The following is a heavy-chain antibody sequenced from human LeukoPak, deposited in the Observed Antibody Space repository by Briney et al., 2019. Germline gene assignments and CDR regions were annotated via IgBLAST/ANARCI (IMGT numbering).Heavy chain of an antibody. Sequence: GGSLRLSCAASGFSVSDNGMSWVRQAPGKGLEWVSGIVGGDGGTYYADSVKGRFIISRDNSRNTLYVQMNSLRAEDTAVYYCARGALYYMDVWGKGTTVTISS. V-gene: IGHV3-23*01. CDR2: IVGGDGGT. CDR1: GFSVSDNG. CDR3: ARGALYYMDV. J-gene: IGHJ6*03.